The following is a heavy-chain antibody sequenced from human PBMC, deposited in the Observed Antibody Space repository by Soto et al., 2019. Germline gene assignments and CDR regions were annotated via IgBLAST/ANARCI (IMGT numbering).Heavy chain of an antibody. V-gene: IGHV3-33*01. Sequence: QVQLVESGGGVVQPGRSLRLSCAASGFTFSSYGMHGVRQAPGKGLEWVAVIWYDGSNKYYADSVKGRFTISRDNSKNTLYLQMNSLRAEDTAVYYCARSFENYYDSSGISGNLVDYWGQGTLVTVSS. CDR3: ARSFENYYDSSGISGNLVDY. D-gene: IGHD3-22*01. CDR1: GFTFSSYG. CDR2: IWYDGSNK. J-gene: IGHJ4*02.